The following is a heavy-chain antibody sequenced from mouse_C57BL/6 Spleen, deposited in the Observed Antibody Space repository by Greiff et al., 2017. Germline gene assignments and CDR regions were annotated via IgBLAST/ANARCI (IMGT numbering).Heavy chain of an antibody. J-gene: IGHJ2*01. Sequence: EVQVVESGGGLVKPGGSLKLSCAASGFTFGDYGMHWVRQAPEKGLAWVAYISSGRSTIYYADTVKVRFPIPRDKAKNTLFLQMTILRSEDTAMYYCAMHDYGSVLDYWCQGTTLTGAS. D-gene: IGHD1-1*01. CDR3: AMHDYGSVLDY. CDR2: ISSGRSTI. CDR1: GFTFGDYG. V-gene: IGHV5-17*01.